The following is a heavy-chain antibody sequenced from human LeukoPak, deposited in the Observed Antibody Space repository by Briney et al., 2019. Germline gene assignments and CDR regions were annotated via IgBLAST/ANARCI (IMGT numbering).Heavy chain of an antibody. CDR2: VYYVGST. Sequence: SETLSLTCTVSGGSISSSSYYWGRIRQPPGKGLEWIGSVYYVGSTYHSPSLKSRVTISVDTSKNQFSLRLSSLTAADTAVYYCVRMRALVPYYYMDVWGKGTTVTISS. D-gene: IGHD6-13*01. CDR1: GGSISSSSYY. V-gene: IGHV4-39*01. CDR3: VRMRALVPYYYMDV. J-gene: IGHJ6*03.